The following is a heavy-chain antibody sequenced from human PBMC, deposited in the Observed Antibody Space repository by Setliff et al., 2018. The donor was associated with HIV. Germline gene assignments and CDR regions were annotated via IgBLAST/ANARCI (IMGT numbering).Heavy chain of an antibody. CDR1: GGTFSSYA. V-gene: IGHV1-69*13. CDR3: ARPTTEGDYYDILSGRPRGWFDP. J-gene: IGHJ5*02. CDR2: IIPIFGTA. Sequence: SVKVSCKASGGTFSSYAISWVRQAPGQGLEWMGGIIPIFGTANYARKFQGRLTITADESTNTAYMELSSLRSEDTAVYYCARPTTEGDYYDILSGRPRGWFDPWGQGTLVTVSS. D-gene: IGHD3-9*01.